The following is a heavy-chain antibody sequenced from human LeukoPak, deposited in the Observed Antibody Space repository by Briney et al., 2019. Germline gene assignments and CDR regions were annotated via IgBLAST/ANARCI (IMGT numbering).Heavy chain of an antibody. CDR1: GDSISNYY. J-gene: IGHJ4*02. Sequence: SETLSLTCTVSGDSISNYYWSWIRQPAGKGLEWIGRFYARGSTNYNPSLKSRVTMSVDTSKNQFSLKLTSVTAADTAVYYCARDRGSEGSTHFDYWGQGTLVIVSS. D-gene: IGHD1-26*01. V-gene: IGHV4-4*07. CDR3: ARDRGSEGSTHFDY. CDR2: FYARGST.